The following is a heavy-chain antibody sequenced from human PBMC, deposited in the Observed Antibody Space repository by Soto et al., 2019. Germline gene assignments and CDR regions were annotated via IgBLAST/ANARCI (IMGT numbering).Heavy chain of an antibody. Sequence: QVQLVQSGAEVKKPGSSVKVSCKASGGTFSSYAISWVRQAPGQGLEWMGGIIPIFGTANYAQKFQGRVTITGDESTGTAYRALSSLRSEDTAVYYCAGSYGYGSGRPLGYWGQGTLVTVSS. CDR1: GGTFSSYA. J-gene: IGHJ4*02. D-gene: IGHD3-10*01. CDR3: AGSYGYGSGRPLGY. CDR2: IIPIFGTA. V-gene: IGHV1-69*01.